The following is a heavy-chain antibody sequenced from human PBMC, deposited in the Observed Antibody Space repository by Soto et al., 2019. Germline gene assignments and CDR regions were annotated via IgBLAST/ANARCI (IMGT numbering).Heavy chain of an antibody. D-gene: IGHD2-2*01. J-gene: IGHJ4*02. CDR1: GFTFRNYS. V-gene: IGHV3-48*02. Sequence: EVQLVQSGGGLVQPGGSLRLSCAASGFTFRNYSMNWFRQAPAMGLEWVSYITGSRSTIYYAASVRGRFTISRDNAKNSLYLQMNSLRDEDTAMYYCARAGHVPGALVDYWGQGSLVTVSS. CDR2: ITGSRSTI. CDR3: ARAGHVPGALVDY.